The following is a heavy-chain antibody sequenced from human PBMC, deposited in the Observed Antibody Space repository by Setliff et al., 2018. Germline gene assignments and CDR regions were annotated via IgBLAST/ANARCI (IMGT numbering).Heavy chain of an antibody. Sequence: GGSLRLSCAASGFAFGTYGMHWVRQAPGKGLEWLTFIRYDGSNKYYADSVLGRFTISRDNIKNTAFLQMNSLRADDTAMYYCVASPSNKNGHFEYWGQGTLVTVSS. CDR1: GFAFGTYG. CDR2: IRYDGSNK. J-gene: IGHJ4*02. V-gene: IGHV3-30*02. CDR3: VASPSNKNGHFEY.